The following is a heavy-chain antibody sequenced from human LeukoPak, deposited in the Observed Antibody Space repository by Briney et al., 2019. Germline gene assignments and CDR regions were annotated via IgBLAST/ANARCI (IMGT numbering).Heavy chain of an antibody. CDR3: ARDGDSSSSGHYYFYMDV. D-gene: IGHD6-6*01. J-gene: IGHJ6*03. Sequence: GGSLRLSCAASGFTFSGYTMNWVRQAPGQGLEWVSSITSSSSYIYYAGSVKGRFTISRDNAKKSLYLQLNSLRGDDTAVYYCARDGDSSSSGHYYFYMDVWGKGTTVTVSS. CDR1: GFTFSGYT. CDR2: ITSSSSYI. V-gene: IGHV3-21*01.